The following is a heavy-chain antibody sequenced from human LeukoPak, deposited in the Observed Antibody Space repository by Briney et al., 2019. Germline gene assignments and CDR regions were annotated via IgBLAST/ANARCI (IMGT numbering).Heavy chain of an antibody. V-gene: IGHV4-31*03. Sequence: SETLSLTCTVSGGSISSGGYYWSWIRQHPGKGLEWIGYIYYSGSTYYSPSLKSRVTISVDTSKNQFSLKLSSVTAADTAVYYCARDKYYDSMGGMDVWGQGTTVTVSS. CDR3: ARDKYYDSMGGMDV. CDR2: IYYSGST. CDR1: GGSISSGGYY. J-gene: IGHJ6*02. D-gene: IGHD3-22*01.